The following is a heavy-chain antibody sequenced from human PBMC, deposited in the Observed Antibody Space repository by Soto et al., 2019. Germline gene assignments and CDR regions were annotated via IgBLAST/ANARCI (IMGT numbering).Heavy chain of an antibody. Sequence: GGSLRLSCAASGFTFSSYWMSWVRQAPGKGLEWVANIKQDGSEKYYVDSVKGRFTISRDNAKNSLYLQMNSLRAEDTAVYYCARVRHSSSSTYWYYFDYWGQGTLVTVSS. J-gene: IGHJ4*02. D-gene: IGHD6-6*01. CDR3: ARVRHSSSSTYWYYFDY. CDR1: GFTFSSYW. CDR2: IKQDGSEK. V-gene: IGHV3-7*03.